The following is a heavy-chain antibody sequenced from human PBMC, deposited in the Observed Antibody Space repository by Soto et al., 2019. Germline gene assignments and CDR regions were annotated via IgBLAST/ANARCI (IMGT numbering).Heavy chain of an antibody. V-gene: IGHV3-23*01. CDR3: ARRGSGSYYDY. CDR2: ISGSGGST. D-gene: IGHD1-26*01. Sequence: EVQLLESGGGLVQPGGSLRLSCAASGFTFSSYAMRWVRQAPVKGLEWVSAISGSGGSTYYADSVKGRFTISRDNSKNTLYLRMNSLRAEDTAVYYCARRGSGSYYDYWRQGTLVTVSS. CDR1: GFTFSSYA. J-gene: IGHJ4*02.